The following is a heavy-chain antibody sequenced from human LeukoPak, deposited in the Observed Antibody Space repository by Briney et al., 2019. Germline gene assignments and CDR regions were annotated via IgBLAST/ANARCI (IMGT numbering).Heavy chain of an antibody. CDR1: AYSLTTHW. J-gene: IGHJ3*01. CDR2: IYPGNSDA. CDR3: ASDNWNDGDDAFDF. D-gene: IGHD1-1*01. V-gene: IGHV5-51*01. Sequence: LGESLKISCQVFAYSLTTHWIGWVRQMPGKGLEWMGIIYPGNSDAEYSPSFQGQVTISADKSINTAYLQWSSLEASDTAIYYCASDNWNDGDDAFDFWGQGTVVTVSS.